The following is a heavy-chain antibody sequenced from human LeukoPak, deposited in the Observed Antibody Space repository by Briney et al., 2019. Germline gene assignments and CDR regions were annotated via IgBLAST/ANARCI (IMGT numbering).Heavy chain of an antibody. CDR1: GFNFRSYA. D-gene: IGHD4-17*01. V-gene: IGHV3-30-3*02. CDR2: ISYDGSNE. CDR3: AKTARYTVTTHY. Sequence: PGGSLRLSCAASGFNFRSYAMHWVRQAPGKGLEWVAVISYDGSNEDYTDSVKGRFIISRDDSKNTMSLQMNSLRVDDTAVYYCAKTARYTVTTHYWGQGTLVTVSS. J-gene: IGHJ4*02.